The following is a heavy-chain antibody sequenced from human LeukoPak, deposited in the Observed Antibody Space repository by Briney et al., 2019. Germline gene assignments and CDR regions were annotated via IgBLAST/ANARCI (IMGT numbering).Heavy chain of an antibody. CDR3: VRDHQLRDPGC. CDR1: GFTFSNYL. V-gene: IGHV3-21*01. Sequence: GGSLRLSCVGSGFTFSNYLMNWVRQAPGKGLDWVSSISGTSTYIDYADSVKGRFTISRDNAKNSLYLQMNSLRVEDTAVYYCVRDHQLRDPGCWGQGTLVTVSS. J-gene: IGHJ4*02. CDR2: ISGTSTYI. D-gene: IGHD5-24*01.